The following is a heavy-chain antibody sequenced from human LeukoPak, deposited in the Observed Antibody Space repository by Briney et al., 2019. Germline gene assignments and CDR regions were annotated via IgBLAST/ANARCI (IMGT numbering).Heavy chain of an antibody. CDR2: MNPNSGNT. J-gene: IGHJ4*02. CDR1: GYTFTSYD. Sequence: ASVKVSCKASGYTFTSYDINWVRQATGQGLEWMGRMNPNSGNTGYAQKFQGRVTMTRNTSISTAYMELSSLRSEDTAVYYCARGNIAAAGTYDYWGQGTLVTVS. CDR3: ARGNIAAAGTYDY. D-gene: IGHD6-13*01. V-gene: IGHV1-8*01.